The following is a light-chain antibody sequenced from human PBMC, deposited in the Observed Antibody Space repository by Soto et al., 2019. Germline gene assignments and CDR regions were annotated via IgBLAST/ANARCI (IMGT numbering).Light chain of an antibody. V-gene: IGKV1-17*01. Sequence: DIQMTQSPSSLSASVGDRVTITCRASQAIRNDLVWYQQNPGKAPKRLIYVASSLQSGVPSRFSGSGSGTEFTLTISSLQPEDFAAYYCLQHNSYPYTFGQGTKLEIK. CDR2: VAS. J-gene: IGKJ2*01. CDR1: QAIRND. CDR3: LQHNSYPYT.